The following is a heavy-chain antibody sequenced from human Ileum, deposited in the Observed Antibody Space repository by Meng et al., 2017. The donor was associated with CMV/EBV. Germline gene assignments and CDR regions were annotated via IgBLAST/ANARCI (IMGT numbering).Heavy chain of an antibody. Sequence: GESLKISCAASGFTFSSYSMNWVRQAPGKGLEWVSSISSSSSYIYYADSVKGRFTISRDNAKNSLYLQMNSLRAEDTAVYYCARGYCSSTSCPYYYYYGMDVWGQGTMVTVSS. CDR1: GFTFSSYS. CDR3: ARGYCSSTSCPYYYYYGMDV. CDR2: ISSSSSYI. J-gene: IGHJ6*02. V-gene: IGHV3-21*01. D-gene: IGHD2-2*01.